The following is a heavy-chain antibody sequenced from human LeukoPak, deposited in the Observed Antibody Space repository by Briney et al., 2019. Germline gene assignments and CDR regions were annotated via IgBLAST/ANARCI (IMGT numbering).Heavy chain of an antibody. CDR1: GFTFSSYA. D-gene: IGHD2-2*02. J-gene: IGHJ4*02. Sequence: GGSLRLSCVASGFTFSSYAMSWVRQAPGRGLEWVSTISGSGDSTYYADSVKGRFTISRDNSKNTLYLQMNSLRPEDTAVYYCPKGCATTSCYTSEYWGQGTLVTVSS. V-gene: IGHV3-23*01. CDR2: ISGSGDST. CDR3: PKGCATTSCYTSEY.